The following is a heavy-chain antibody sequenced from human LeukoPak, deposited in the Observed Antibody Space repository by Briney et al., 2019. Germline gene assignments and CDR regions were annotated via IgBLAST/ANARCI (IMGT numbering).Heavy chain of an antibody. CDR2: INHSGST. J-gene: IGHJ6*03. V-gene: IGHV4-34*01. CDR1: GGSFSGYY. CDR3: ARANIPAGPPRRYYYYYMDV. Sequence: KPSETLSLTCAVYGGSFSGYYWSWIRQPPGKGLEWIGEINHSGSTNYNPSLKSRVTISVDTSKNQLSLKLSSVTAADTAVYYCARANIPAGPPRRYYYYYMDVWGKGTTVTVSS. D-gene: IGHD2-2*01.